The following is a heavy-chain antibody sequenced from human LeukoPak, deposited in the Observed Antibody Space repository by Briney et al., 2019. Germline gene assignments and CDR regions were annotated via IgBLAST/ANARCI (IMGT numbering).Heavy chain of an antibody. CDR2: MRQHGSDK. V-gene: IGHV3-7*01. D-gene: IGHD3/OR15-3a*01. CDR1: GFTFTNHI. CDR3: AREGTGFDI. J-gene: IGHJ3*02. Sequence: GGSLRLSCAASGFTFTNHIISWVRRAPGKGLEWVANMRQHGSDKYYAYFVKCLFTISRDDAKQSVYLEMNSLGVEDTAVCYCAREGTGFDIWGQGTMVTVSS.